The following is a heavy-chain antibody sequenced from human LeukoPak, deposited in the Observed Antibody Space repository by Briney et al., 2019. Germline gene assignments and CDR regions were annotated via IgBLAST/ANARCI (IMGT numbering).Heavy chain of an antibody. CDR1: GFTFDDYG. CDR2: ISWNSGSI. V-gene: IGHV3-9*01. J-gene: IGHJ4*02. D-gene: IGHD6-19*01. Sequence: GGSLRLSCAASGFTFDDYGMSWVRQVPGKGLEWVSGISWNSGSIGYADSVKGRFTISRDNAKNSLYLQMNSLRAEDTALYYCAKDIYPAVAGSFDYWGQGTLVTVSS. CDR3: AKDIYPAVAGSFDY.